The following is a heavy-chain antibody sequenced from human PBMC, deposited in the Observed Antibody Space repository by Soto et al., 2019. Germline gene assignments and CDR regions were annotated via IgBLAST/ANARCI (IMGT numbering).Heavy chain of an antibody. CDR3: ARHGPSSGWYDYYYGMDV. CDR1: GYSFTSYW. CDR2: IYPGDSDT. Sequence: GESLKISCKGSGYSFTSYWIGWVRQMPGKGLEWMGIIYPGDSDTRYSPSFQGQVTISADKPISTAYLQWSSLKASDTAMYYCARHGPSSGWYDYYYGMDVWGQGTTVTVSS. V-gene: IGHV5-51*01. D-gene: IGHD6-19*01. J-gene: IGHJ6*02.